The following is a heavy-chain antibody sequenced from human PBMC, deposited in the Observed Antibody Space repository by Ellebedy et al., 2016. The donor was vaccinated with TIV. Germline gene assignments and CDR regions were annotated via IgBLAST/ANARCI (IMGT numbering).Heavy chain of an antibody. CDR1: GGSFSGYY. V-gene: IGHV4-34*01. J-gene: IGHJ4*02. CDR2: INHSGST. D-gene: IGHD6-19*01. CDR3: ARVEPYSRGRGGFDY. Sequence: SETLSLTCAVYGGSFSGYYWSWIRQPPGKGLEWIGEINHSGSTNYNPSLKSRVTISVDTSKNQFSLKLSSVTAADTAVYYCARVEPYSRGRGGFDYWGQGTLVTV.